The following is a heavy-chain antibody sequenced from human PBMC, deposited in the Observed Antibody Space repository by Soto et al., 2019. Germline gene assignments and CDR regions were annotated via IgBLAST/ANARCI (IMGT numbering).Heavy chain of an antibody. V-gene: IGHV1-69*01. CDR3: ARLPRQMLSGPTRTGMDV. J-gene: IGHJ6*02. D-gene: IGHD2-2*01. CDR1: GGTFGIYA. CDR2: IIPAFGTT. Sequence: QVQLVQSGAAVSKPGSSVKVSCKASGGTFGIYAIGWVRQAPGQGLEWMGGIIPAFGTTKNAQKFQDRVDMTAEESTNTVYMELICLRFDDTAVYYCARLPRQMLSGPTRTGMDVWGQGTTLIVS.